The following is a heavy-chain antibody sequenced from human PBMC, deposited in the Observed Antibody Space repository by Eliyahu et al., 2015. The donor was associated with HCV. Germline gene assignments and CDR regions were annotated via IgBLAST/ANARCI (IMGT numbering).Heavy chain of an antibody. J-gene: IGHJ5*02. V-gene: IGHV4-59*01. D-gene: IGHD3-16*01. CDR1: GGSXSSYY. Sequence: QVQLQESGPGLVKPSETLSLTCTVSGGSXSSYYWSWIRQPPGKGLEWIGYIYYSGSTNYNPSLKSRVTISVDTSKNQFSLKLSSVTAADTAVYYCARDGGRVGRFPMGFDPWGQGTLVTVSS. CDR2: IYYSGST. CDR3: ARDGGRVGRFPMGFDP.